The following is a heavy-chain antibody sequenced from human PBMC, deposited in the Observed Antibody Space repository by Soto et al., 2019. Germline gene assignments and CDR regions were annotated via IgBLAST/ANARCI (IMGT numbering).Heavy chain of an antibody. D-gene: IGHD3-10*01. CDR1: GFTFGDYS. Sequence: GGSLRLSCXASGFTFGDYSMNWVRQAPGKGLEWVSFISSSGTFIHYADSVKGRFTISRDNAKNSLYLQMNSLRAEDTAVFYCGRVFYGSGSYFVDNWGQGTLVTVSS. J-gene: IGHJ4*02. V-gene: IGHV3-21*01. CDR2: ISSSGTFI. CDR3: GRVFYGSGSYFVDN.